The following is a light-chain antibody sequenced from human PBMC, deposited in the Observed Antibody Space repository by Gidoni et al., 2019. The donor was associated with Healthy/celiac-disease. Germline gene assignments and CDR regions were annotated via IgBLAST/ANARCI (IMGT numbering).Light chain of an antibody. CDR1: QSHVYSDRYTY. J-gene: IGKJ4*01. CDR2: KVS. CDR3: MQGTHWPLT. V-gene: IGKV2-30*01. Sequence: DVVLTLSPLSLPATLAQPASISCRSSQSHVYSDRYTYMKWFQQRAGHSPKHLTYKVSNRDSGVPNRFSNGRSGTDFELKISRVEAGNVGVYYYMQGTHWPLTFGGGTKVEIK.